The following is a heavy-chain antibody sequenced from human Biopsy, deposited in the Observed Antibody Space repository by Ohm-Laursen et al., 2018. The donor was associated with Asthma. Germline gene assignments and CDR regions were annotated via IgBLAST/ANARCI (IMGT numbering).Heavy chain of an antibody. V-gene: IGHV3-53*01. D-gene: IGHD3-22*01. CDR3: ARGDSSDWSHYYFDY. CDR2: IYSGGTS. CDR1: GFAVSRDH. J-gene: IGHJ4*02. Sequence: SLRLSCAASGFAVSRDHMFWVRQAPGKGLEWVSVIYSGGTSHTADSVRGRFTISRDYSKNTLYLQMHSLRAEDTAVYYCARGDSSDWSHYYFDYWGQGTLVTVSS.